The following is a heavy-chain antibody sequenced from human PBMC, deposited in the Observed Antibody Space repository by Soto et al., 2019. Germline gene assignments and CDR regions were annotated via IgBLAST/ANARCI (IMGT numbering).Heavy chain of an antibody. V-gene: IGHV5-51*01. CDR2: IYPSDSDT. CDR1: GYNFAGYW. J-gene: IGHJ4*02. D-gene: IGHD1-1*01. Sequence: GESLKISCKGSGYNFAGYWIAWVRQMHGKGLELMGIIYPSDSDTRYRPSFQGQVTISADKSISSAYLQWSSLRASDTAMYYCARGGVSTRTFNYWAQGLPVTVSS. CDR3: ARGGVSTRTFNY.